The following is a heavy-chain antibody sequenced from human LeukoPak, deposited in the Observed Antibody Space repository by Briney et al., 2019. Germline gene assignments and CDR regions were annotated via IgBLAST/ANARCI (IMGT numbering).Heavy chain of an antibody. Sequence: GGSLRLSCAASGFTFSSYAMSWVRQAPGKGLEWVSAISGSGGSTYYADSVKGRFTISRDNSKNTQYLQMNSLRAEDTAVYYCAKSGTRGAVAGTSFDYWGQGTLVTVSS. CDR2: ISGSGGST. D-gene: IGHD6-19*01. CDR3: AKSGTRGAVAGTSFDY. CDR1: GFTFSSYA. V-gene: IGHV3-23*01. J-gene: IGHJ4*02.